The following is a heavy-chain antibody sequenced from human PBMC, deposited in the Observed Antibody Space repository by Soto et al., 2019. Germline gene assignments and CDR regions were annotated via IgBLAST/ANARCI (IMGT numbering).Heavy chain of an antibody. CDR1: GFTFSSYW. Sequence: GGSLRLSCAASGFTFSSYWMSWVRQAPGKGLEWVANIKQDGSEKYYVDSVKGRFTISRDNAKNSLYLQMNSLRAEDTAVYYWARVRSYDILTGYYLYFDYWGQGTLVTVSS. CDR2: IKQDGSEK. CDR3: ARVRSYDILTGYYLYFDY. V-gene: IGHV3-7*01. D-gene: IGHD3-9*01. J-gene: IGHJ4*02.